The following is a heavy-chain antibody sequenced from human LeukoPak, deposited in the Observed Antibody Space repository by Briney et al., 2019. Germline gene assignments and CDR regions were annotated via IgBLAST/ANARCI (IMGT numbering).Heavy chain of an antibody. CDR3: AGNTSMGFFDD. CDR1: GFTFSSYS. V-gene: IGHV3-21*01. Sequence: GGPLRLSCAASGFTFSSYSMNWVRQAPGKGLEWVSSISSSSSYIYYADSVKGRFTISRDNAKNSLYLQMNSLRAEDTTVYYCAGNTSMGFFDDWGQGTLVTVSS. J-gene: IGHJ4*02. CDR2: ISSSSSYI. D-gene: IGHD5-18*01.